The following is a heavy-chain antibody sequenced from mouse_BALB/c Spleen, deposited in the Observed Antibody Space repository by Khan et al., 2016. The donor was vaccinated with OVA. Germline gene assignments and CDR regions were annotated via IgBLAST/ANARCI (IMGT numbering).Heavy chain of an antibody. V-gene: IGHV3-8*02. CDR3: ARSTYRYAFAY. CDR2: MISSGYT. Sequence: EVKLPESGPSLVQPSQTLSLTCSVTGDSISSGYWSWIRKFPGNKLEYMGYMISSGYTYYNPSLKSRLSITRHTSKNQYYLQLNSVTTEDTATYYCARSTYRYAFAYWGQGTLVTVSA. J-gene: IGHJ3*01. D-gene: IGHD2-14*01. CDR1: GDSISSGY.